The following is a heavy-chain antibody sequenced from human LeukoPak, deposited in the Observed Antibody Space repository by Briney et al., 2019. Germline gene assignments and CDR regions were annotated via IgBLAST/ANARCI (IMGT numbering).Heavy chain of an antibody. J-gene: IGHJ4*02. Sequence: GSLRLSCAXXXXXXXXYTMXXXRQAPXXXLXXXXXXXXSSRIIDYADSVRRRFTISRDNAKNSLYLQMNSLRAEDTAVYYCARGSTYYESSGQVPFDYWGQGTLVTVSS. D-gene: IGHD3-22*01. V-gene: IGHV3-48*01. CDR3: ARGSTYYESSGQVPFDY. CDR1: XXXXXXYT. CDR2: XXXSSRII.